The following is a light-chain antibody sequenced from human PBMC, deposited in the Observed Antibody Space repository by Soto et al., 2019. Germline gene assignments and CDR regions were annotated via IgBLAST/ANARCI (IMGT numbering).Light chain of an antibody. J-gene: IGLJ3*02. CDR2: EVT. CDR3: NSYRDTDTFWV. V-gene: IGLV2-14*01. CDR1: SSDVGGYNH. Sequence: QSALTQPASVSGSPGQSITISCTGTSSDVGGYNHVSWYQQHPGKAPKLIIYEVTNRPSGVSNRFSGSKSGNTASLTISGLQTEDEADYYCNSYRDTDTFWVFGGGTQLTVL.